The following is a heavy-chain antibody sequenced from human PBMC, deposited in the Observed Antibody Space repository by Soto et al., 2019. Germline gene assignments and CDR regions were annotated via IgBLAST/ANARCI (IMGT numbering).Heavy chain of an antibody. D-gene: IGHD1-26*01. V-gene: IGHV1-46*01. Sequence: GASVKVSCKASGYTFTSYLIHWVRQAPGQGLEWMGIINPSGGSANYVQKFQGRVTMTRDTSTSTVYMELSSLRSEDTAVYYCARVLGGATSFFVYWGQGTLVTVSS. CDR2: INPSGGSA. CDR1: GYTFTSYL. J-gene: IGHJ4*02. CDR3: ARVLGGATSFFVY.